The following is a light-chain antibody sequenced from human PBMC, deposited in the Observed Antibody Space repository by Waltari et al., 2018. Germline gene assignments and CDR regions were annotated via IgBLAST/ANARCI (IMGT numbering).Light chain of an antibody. CDR1: SSDIGSYNL. J-gene: IGLJ2*01. Sequence: QSALTQPASVSGSPGESSTISGTENSSDIGSYNLVSWYQQHPGKAPKLLIFEVSKRPSGVSSRFSGSKSDTAASLSISELQTEDEATYYCSSYTGVSTIEFGGGTKVTVL. CDR2: EVS. CDR3: SSYTGVSTIE. V-gene: IGLV2-23*02.